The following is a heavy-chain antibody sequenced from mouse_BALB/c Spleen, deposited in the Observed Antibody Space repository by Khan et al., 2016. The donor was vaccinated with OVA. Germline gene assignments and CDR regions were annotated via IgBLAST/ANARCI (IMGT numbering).Heavy chain of an antibody. CDR3: ARILSYWYHDV. V-gene: IGHV9-1*02. CDR1: GYTFTNYG. J-gene: IGHJ1*01. Sequence: QIQLVQSGPELKKPGETVKISCKASGYTFTNYGMNWVKQAPGKGLKWMGWINTYTGEPTYADDFKGRFVFSLETSASTAYLQISNLKNEDMTTYFCARILSYWYHDVWGAGTTVTVSS. CDR2: INTYTGEP.